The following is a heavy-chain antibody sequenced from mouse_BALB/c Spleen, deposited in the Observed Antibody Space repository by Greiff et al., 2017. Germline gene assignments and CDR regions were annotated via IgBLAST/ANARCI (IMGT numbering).Heavy chain of an antibody. J-gene: IGHJ3*01. CDR3: ARHNIYYRYPFAY. Sequence: EVKLVESGGGLVKPGGSLKLSCAASGFAFSSYDMSWVRQTPEKRLEWVAYISSGGGSTYYPDTVKGRFTISRDNAKNTLYLQMSSLKSEDTAMYYCARHNIYYRYPFAYWGQGTLVTVSA. D-gene: IGHD2-14*01. CDR1: GFAFSSYD. CDR2: ISSGGGST. V-gene: IGHV5-12-1*01.